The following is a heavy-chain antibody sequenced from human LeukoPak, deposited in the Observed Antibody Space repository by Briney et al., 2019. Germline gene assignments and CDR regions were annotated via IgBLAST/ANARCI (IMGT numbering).Heavy chain of an antibody. D-gene: IGHD2-15*01. CDR2: IYSDGNQI. Sequence: GGSLRLSCAASGFAFSKYWMHWVRQAPGKGLVWVSRIYSDGNQIDYADSVRGRFTISRDNARNTLYLQMNSLRAEDTAVYYFAKDIHILVDYWGQGTVVTVSS. CDR3: AKDIHILVDY. CDR1: GFAFSKYW. V-gene: IGHV3-74*01. J-gene: IGHJ4*02.